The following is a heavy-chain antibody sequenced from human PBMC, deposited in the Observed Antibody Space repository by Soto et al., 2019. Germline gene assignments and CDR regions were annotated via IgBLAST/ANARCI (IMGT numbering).Heavy chain of an antibody. V-gene: IGHV3-23*01. CDR2: ISGSGGST. Sequence: EVQLLESGGGLIQPGGSLRLSCAASGFTFSSDAMSWVRQSPGKGLEWVSAISGSGGSTYYADSVKGRFTISRDNSKKTRHRQMNSLRPEGPAVYYCSKENCCDWGPVAADAFDIWGQGTMVSVSS. CDR3: SKENCCDWGPVAADAFDI. CDR1: GFTFSSDA. D-gene: IGHD2-21*02. J-gene: IGHJ3*02.